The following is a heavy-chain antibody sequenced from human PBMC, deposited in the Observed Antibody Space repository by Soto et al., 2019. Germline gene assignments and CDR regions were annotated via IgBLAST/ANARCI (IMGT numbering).Heavy chain of an antibody. CDR3: ARSLRDYCSSTSCHNWFDP. J-gene: IGHJ5*02. D-gene: IGHD2-2*01. CDR1: GGSISSSSYY. V-gene: IGHV4-39*01. Sequence: SETLSLTCTVSGGSISSSSYYWGWIRQPPGKGLEWIGSIYYSGSTYYNPSLKSRVTISVDTSKNQFSLKLSSVTAADTAVYYCARSLRDYCSSTSCHNWFDPWGQGTLVTVSS. CDR2: IYYSGST.